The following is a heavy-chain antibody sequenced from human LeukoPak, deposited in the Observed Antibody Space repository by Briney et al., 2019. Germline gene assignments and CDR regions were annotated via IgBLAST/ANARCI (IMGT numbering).Heavy chain of an antibody. CDR1: GGSISSGGYY. D-gene: IGHD6-13*01. CDR3: AREFGSSSPPNWFDP. J-gene: IGHJ5*02. Sequence: ASETLSLTCTVSGGSISSGGYYWSWIRQPPGKGLEWIGYIYHSGSTYYNPSLKSRVTISVDRSKNQFSLKLSSVTAADTAVYYCAREFGSSSPPNWFDPWGQGTLVTVSS. V-gene: IGHV4-30-2*01. CDR2: IYHSGST.